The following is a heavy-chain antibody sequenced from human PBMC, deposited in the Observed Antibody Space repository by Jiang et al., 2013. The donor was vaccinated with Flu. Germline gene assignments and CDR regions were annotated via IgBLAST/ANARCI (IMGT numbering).Heavy chain of an antibody. Sequence: SGAEVKKPGTSVKVSCKASGFTFTSFAMQWVRQARGQRLEWIGWIVVGSGKTNYAQEFEERVTITRDMSTSTAYMELSSLRSEDTAVYYCAADPAGYCGSTSCYNYYYHGMDVWGQGTTVTVSS. D-gene: IGHD2-2*01. V-gene: IGHV1-58*02. CDR2: IVVGSGKT. CDR3: AADPAGYCGSTSCYNYYYHGMDV. J-gene: IGHJ6*02. CDR1: GFTFTSFA.